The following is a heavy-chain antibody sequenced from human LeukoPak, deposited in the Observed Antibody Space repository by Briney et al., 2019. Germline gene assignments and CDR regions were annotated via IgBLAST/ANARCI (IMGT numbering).Heavy chain of an antibody. V-gene: IGHV3-33*01. D-gene: IGHD4-17*01. J-gene: IGHJ4*02. CDR1: GFTFSSYG. Sequence: GGSLRLSCAASGFTFSSYGMHWVRQAPGKGLEWVAVIWYDGSNKYYADSMKGRFTISRDNSKNTLYLQMNSLRAEDTAVYYCARTTVTTLLIDYWGQGTLVTVSS. CDR2: IWYDGSNK. CDR3: ARTTVTTLLIDY.